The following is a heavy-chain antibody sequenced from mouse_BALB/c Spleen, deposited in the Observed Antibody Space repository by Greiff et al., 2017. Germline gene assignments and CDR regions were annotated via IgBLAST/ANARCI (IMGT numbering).Heavy chain of an antibody. V-gene: IGHV5-17*02. CDR2: ISSGSSTI. J-gene: IGHJ4*01. Sequence: EVMLVESGGGLVQPGGSRKLSCAASGFTFSSFGMHWVRQAPEKGLEWVAYISSGSSTIYYADTVKGRFTISRDNPKNTLFLQMTSLRSEDTAMYYCARSGITYAMDDWGQGTSVTVSS. CDR3: ARSGITYAMDD. D-gene: IGHD1-1*02. CDR1: GFTFSSFG.